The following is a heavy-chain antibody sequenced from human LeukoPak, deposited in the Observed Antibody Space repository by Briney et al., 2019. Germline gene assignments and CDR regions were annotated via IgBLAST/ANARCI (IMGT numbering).Heavy chain of an antibody. J-gene: IGHJ6*02. V-gene: IGHV1-69*04. CDR3: AREGRSLLWFGEPTTGMDV. CDR1: GGTFSSYA. D-gene: IGHD3-10*01. CDR2: IIPILGIA. Sequence: SVKVSCKASGGTFSSYAISWVRQAPGQGLEWMGRIIPILGIANYAQKFQGRVTITADKSTSTAYMELSSLRSEDTAVYYCAREGRSLLWFGEPTTGMDVWGQGTTVTVSS.